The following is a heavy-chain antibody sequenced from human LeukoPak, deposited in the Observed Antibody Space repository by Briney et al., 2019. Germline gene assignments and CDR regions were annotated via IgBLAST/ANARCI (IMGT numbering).Heavy chain of an antibody. V-gene: IGHV3-23*01. J-gene: IGHJ4*02. CDR1: GFTFSTYG. D-gene: IGHD6-19*01. CDR3: AKVESRIAVADYFDY. Sequence: GGSLRLSCEASGFTFSTYGMSWVRQAPGKGLEWVSAISGSGGSTYYADSVKGRVTISRDNSKNTLYLQVNSLRVEDTAVYYCAKVESRIAVADYFDYWGQGTLVTVSS. CDR2: ISGSGGST.